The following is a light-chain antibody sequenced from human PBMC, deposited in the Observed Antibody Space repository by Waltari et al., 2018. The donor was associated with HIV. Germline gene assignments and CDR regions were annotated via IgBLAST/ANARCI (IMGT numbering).Light chain of an antibody. CDR3: QQRSDWPLT. V-gene: IGKV3-11*01. CDR1: QSVSSY. CDR2: DAS. Sequence: EIVLTQSPGTLSLSPGERATLSCRASQSVSSYLAWYQQKPGQGPRLLIYDASNRATGSTARFSGSGSGTDFTLTINSLEPEDFAVYYCQQRSDWPLTFGGGTKVEIK. J-gene: IGKJ4*01.